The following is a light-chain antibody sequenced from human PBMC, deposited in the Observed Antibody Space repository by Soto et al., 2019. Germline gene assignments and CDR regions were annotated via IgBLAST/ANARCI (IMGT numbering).Light chain of an antibody. CDR1: QSVSSY. CDR2: AAS. Sequence: DIQMTQSPSSLSASVGDRVTITCRASQSVSSYLNWDQQKPGKAPKLLIYAASSLQGGVPSRFSGSGSGTDFTLTISSLQPEDFATYCCQHSYSAPYTFGQGTKLEIK. V-gene: IGKV1-39*01. CDR3: QHSYSAPYT. J-gene: IGKJ2*01.